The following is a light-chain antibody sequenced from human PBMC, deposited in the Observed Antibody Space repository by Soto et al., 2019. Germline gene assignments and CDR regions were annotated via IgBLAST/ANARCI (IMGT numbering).Light chain of an antibody. Sequence: EIVLTQSPGTLSLSPGERATLSCRASQSVSSNYLAWYQQKPGQGPRLLIYGASSRATGIPDRFSGSGSGTDFTLTISRLEPEDFAVYYCQQYGSSPPFTFGQGTELEIK. J-gene: IGKJ2*01. CDR2: GAS. V-gene: IGKV3-20*01. CDR1: QSVSSNY. CDR3: QQYGSSPPFT.